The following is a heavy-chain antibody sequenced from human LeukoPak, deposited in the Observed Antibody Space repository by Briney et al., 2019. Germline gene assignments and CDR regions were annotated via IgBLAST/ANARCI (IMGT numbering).Heavy chain of an antibody. CDR3: AKDDGAIDF. CDR1: GFTFDDYA. Sequence: PGGSLRLSCAASGFTFDDYAMHWVRQAPGKGLEWVSLIIWDGSSTYYADSVKGRFTISRDNSKNSLYLQMNSLRAEDTALYYCAKDDGAIDFWGQGTLVTVSS. CDR2: IIWDGSST. V-gene: IGHV3-43D*03. J-gene: IGHJ4*02. D-gene: IGHD4-17*01.